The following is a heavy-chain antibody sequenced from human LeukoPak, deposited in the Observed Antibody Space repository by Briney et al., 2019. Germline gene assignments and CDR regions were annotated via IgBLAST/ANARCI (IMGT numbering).Heavy chain of an antibody. CDR2: IYNTGST. Sequence: SETLSLTCTVSGGSISSYYWTWVRQPPGKGLEWIGYIYNTGSTNYNPSLKSRVTISVDTSKNQFSLNLRSVTAADTAVYYCARFSGWSLFFDFWGQGTLVTVSS. CDR3: ARFSGWSLFFDF. D-gene: IGHD6-19*01. V-gene: IGHV4-59*01. CDR1: GGSISSYY. J-gene: IGHJ4*02.